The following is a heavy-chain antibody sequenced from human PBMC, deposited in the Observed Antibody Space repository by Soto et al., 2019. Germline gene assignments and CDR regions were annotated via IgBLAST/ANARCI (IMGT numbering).Heavy chain of an antibody. Sequence: EVQLLESGGGLVQPGGSLRLSCADSGFTFSTYAMSWVRQAPGKGLEWVSTIGETGTNTYYADSVKGRFTISRDNSKNTLYLQMISLRAEDTALYYCANWYRGSPPYFLHWGQGTLVTVSS. CDR2: IGETGTNT. J-gene: IGHJ1*01. D-gene: IGHD1-26*01. CDR3: ANWYRGSPPYFLH. CDR1: GFTFSTYA. V-gene: IGHV3-23*01.